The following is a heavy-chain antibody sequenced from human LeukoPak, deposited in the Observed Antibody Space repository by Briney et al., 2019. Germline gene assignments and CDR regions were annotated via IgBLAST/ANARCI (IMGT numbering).Heavy chain of an antibody. CDR1: GFTFSSYA. CDR2: ISGSGGST. CDR3: AKGDGILLWFGESIQGAFDI. Sequence: GGSLRLSCAASGFTFSSYAMSWVGQAPGKGLEWVSAISGSGGSTYYADSVKGRFTISRDNAKNSLYLQMNSLRAEDTAVYYCAKGDGILLWFGESIQGAFDIWGQGTMVTVSS. J-gene: IGHJ3*02. D-gene: IGHD3-10*01. V-gene: IGHV3-23*01.